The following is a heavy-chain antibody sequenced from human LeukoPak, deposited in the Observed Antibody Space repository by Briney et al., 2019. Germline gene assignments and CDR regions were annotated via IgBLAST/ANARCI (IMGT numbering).Heavy chain of an antibody. D-gene: IGHD3-22*01. CDR2: ISGSGGST. CDR3: AKHADGSGRPRAGFDH. Sequence: GGSLRLSSAASGFTFNYAMTWARQPPGKGLEWVSAISGSGGSTYYADSVKGRFTISKDNSKNTLYLLMSSLRPEDTAVYYCAKHADGSGRPRAGFDHWGQGTLVTVSS. V-gene: IGHV3-23*01. CDR1: GFTFNYA. J-gene: IGHJ4*02.